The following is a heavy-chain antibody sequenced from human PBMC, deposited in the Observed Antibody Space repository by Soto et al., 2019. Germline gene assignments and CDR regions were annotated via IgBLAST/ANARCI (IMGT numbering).Heavy chain of an antibody. J-gene: IGHJ4*02. Sequence: QVQLVQSGAEVKKPGASVKVSCKASGYTFTSYDINWVRQATGQGLEWMGWLNPNSGNTGYAQKFQGRVTMTRNTSISTAYMELSSLISEDTAVYYCARVPSTGGHSYGDFWGQGTLVTVSS. V-gene: IGHV1-8*01. CDR2: LNPNSGNT. D-gene: IGHD5-18*01. CDR1: GYTFTSYD. CDR3: ARVPSTGGHSYGDF.